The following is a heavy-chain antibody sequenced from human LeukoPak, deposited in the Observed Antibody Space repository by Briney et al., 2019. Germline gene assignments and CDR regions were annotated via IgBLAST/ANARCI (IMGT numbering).Heavy chain of an antibody. D-gene: IGHD6-25*01. CDR2: ISYDESEK. V-gene: IGHV3-30*03. Sequence: GGSLRLSCADSGVTFSNYGMQWVRQAPGKGLEWVALISYDESEKYYADSVKGRFTISRDNSENTLYLQMNSLRAEDTAVYYCATGSSDFWGQGTLVTVSS. CDR1: GVTFSNYG. J-gene: IGHJ4*02. CDR3: ATGSSDF.